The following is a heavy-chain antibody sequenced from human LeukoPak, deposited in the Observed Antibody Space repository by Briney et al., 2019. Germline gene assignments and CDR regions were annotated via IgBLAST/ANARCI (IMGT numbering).Heavy chain of an antibody. CDR2: ISHSSSGT. V-gene: IGHV3-23*01. J-gene: IGHJ4*02. D-gene: IGHD3-22*01. Sequence: GGSLRLSCAGSGFTFSSYAMSWVRRAPGKGLEWVSAISHSSSGTYYVDSVKGRFTISRDNSKNTLYMQMNSLRVEDTAVYYCAKVINSGYYYYFDYWGQGTLVTVSS. CDR1: GFTFSSYA. CDR3: AKVINSGYYYYFDY.